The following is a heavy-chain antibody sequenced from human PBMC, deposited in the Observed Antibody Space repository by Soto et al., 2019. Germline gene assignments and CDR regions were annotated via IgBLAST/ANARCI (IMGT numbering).Heavy chain of an antibody. J-gene: IGHJ4*02. CDR1: GFTFISYA. V-gene: IGHV3-30-3*01. CDR2: ISYDGSNK. Sequence: GGSLRLSCAASGFTFISYAMHWVRQAPCKGLEWVAVISYDGSNKYYADSVKGRFTISRDNSKNTLYLQMNGLRAEDTAVYYCARVNSGSYYGYFGYWGQGTLVTVSS. CDR3: ARVNSGSYYGYFGY. D-gene: IGHD1-26*01.